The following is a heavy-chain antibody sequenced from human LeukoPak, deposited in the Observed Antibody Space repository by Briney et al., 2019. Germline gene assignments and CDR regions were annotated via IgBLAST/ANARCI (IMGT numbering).Heavy chain of an antibody. Sequence: SSVKVSCKASGGTFSSYAISWVRQATGQGLEWMGWMNPNSGNTGYAQKFQGRVTMTRNTSISTAYMELSSLRSEDTAVYYCALRRDSSGCHNPWGQGTLVTVSS. CDR3: ALRRDSSGCHNP. CDR1: GGTFSSYA. J-gene: IGHJ5*02. CDR2: MNPNSGNT. V-gene: IGHV1-8*02. D-gene: IGHD6-19*01.